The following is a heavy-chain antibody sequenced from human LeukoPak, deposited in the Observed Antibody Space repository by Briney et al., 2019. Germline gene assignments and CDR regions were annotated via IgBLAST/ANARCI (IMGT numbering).Heavy chain of an antibody. J-gene: IGHJ4*02. D-gene: IGHD5-24*01. CDR1: GFTFSIHG. V-gene: IGHV3-23*01. CDR3: AKDDAWLQFED. Sequence: GGSLRLSCAASGFTFSIHGMNWVRQAPGKGLEWVSGIGPSGVRTYYADSVKGRFTISRDNYKSTVNLQMNSLRAEDTAVYYCAKDDAWLQFEDWGQGTLVTVSS. CDR2: IGPSGVRT.